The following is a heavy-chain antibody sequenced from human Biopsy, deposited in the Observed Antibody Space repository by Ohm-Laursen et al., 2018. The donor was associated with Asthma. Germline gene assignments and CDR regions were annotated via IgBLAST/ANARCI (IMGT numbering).Heavy chain of an antibody. J-gene: IGHJ4*02. Sequence: TLSLICTVSGDSITSGGCCWNWIRQHPGKGLEWIGYIHHSGTSYFNPSLKSRVSFSRDTSKNQFSLRLSSVTAADTAMYYCARIPRRSGSYFVDYWGQGTLVTVSS. CDR2: IHHSGTS. D-gene: IGHD3-22*01. CDR3: ARIPRRSGSYFVDY. CDR1: GDSITSGGCC. V-gene: IGHV4-31*03.